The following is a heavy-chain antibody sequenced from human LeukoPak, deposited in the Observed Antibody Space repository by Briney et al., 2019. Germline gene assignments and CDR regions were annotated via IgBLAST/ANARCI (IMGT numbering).Heavy chain of an antibody. CDR1: GYSISSGYY. V-gene: IGHV4-38-2*02. CDR2: IYHSGST. CDR3: ARDVGYCSSTSCYHPGYNWFDP. Sequence: PSETLSLTCTVSGYSISSGYYWGWIRQPPGKGLEWIGSIYHSGSTYYNPSLKSRVTISVDTSKNQFSLKLSSVTAADTAVYYCARDVGYCSSTSCYHPGYNWFDPWGQGTLVTVSP. D-gene: IGHD2-2*03. J-gene: IGHJ5*02.